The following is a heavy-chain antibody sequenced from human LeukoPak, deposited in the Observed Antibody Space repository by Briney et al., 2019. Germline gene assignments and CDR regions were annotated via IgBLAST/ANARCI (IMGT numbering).Heavy chain of an antibody. CDR1: GGSISSYY. J-gene: IGHJ4*02. CDR3: AVAPPFDY. Sequence: SETLSLTCTVSGGSISSYYWSWIRQPPGKGLEWIGYIYYSGSTNYNPSLKSRVTISVDRSKNQFSLKLSSVTAADTAVYYSAVAPPFDYWGQGTLVTVSS. D-gene: IGHD5-12*01. CDR2: IYYSGST. V-gene: IGHV4-59*12.